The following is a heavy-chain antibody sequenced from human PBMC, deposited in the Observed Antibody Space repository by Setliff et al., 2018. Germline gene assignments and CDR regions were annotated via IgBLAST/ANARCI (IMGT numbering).Heavy chain of an antibody. D-gene: IGHD2-2*02. V-gene: IGHV7-4-1*02. CDR1: GYTLNNYA. CDR2: INTKTGNP. CDR3: ARGINTVSWTPKY. Sequence: ASVKVSCKASGYTLNNYAMNWVRQAPGQGFEWMGWINTKTGNPTYAQDFTGRLVFSLDTSVSTAYLQISSLKPEDTAVYYCARGINTVSWTPKYWGQGTLVTVSS. J-gene: IGHJ4*02.